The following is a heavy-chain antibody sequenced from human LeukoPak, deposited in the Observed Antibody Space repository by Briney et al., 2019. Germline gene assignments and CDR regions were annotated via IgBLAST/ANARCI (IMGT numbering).Heavy chain of an antibody. J-gene: IGHJ4*02. CDR3: TRTGRCLQPY. D-gene: IGHD5-24*01. CDR1: GFTFGDYA. V-gene: IGHV3-49*04. CDR2: IRSKANDETT. Sequence: GGSLRLSCTASGFTFGDYAMSWVREAPGKGLKWVGFIRSKANDETTEYAASVKGRFTISRDDSSSIAYLQMNSLKTEDTAVYYCTRTGRCLQPYWGQGTLVTVSS.